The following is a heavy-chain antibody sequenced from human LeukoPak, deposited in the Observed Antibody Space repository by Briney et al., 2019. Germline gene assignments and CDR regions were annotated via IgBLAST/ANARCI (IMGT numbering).Heavy chain of an antibody. Sequence: SETLSLTCTVSGGSISSYYWSWIRQPAGKGLEWIGRIYTSGSTNYNPSLKSRVTMSLDTSKNQFSLKLSSVTAADTAVYYCARDLYYYGSGSLADYWGQGTLVTVSS. CDR3: ARDLYYYGSGSLADY. V-gene: IGHV4-4*07. CDR2: IYTSGST. D-gene: IGHD3-10*01. CDR1: GGSISSYY. J-gene: IGHJ4*02.